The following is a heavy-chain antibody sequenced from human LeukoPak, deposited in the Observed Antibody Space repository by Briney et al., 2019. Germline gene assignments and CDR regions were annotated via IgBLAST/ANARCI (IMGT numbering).Heavy chain of an antibody. CDR3: ARDPSQGYGN. Sequence: ASVKVSCKASGYTFTDYFIHWVRQAPGQGLEWMGWINPNSGGTKYAQKFQGRFVMTRDTSISTAYMELSSLRSDDTAVFYCARDPSQGYGNWGQGTLVTVSS. CDR1: GYTFTDYF. D-gene: IGHD4-17*01. CDR2: INPNSGGT. J-gene: IGHJ4*02. V-gene: IGHV1-2*02.